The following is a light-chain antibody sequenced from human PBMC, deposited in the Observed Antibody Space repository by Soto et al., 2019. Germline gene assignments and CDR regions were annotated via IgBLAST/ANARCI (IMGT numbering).Light chain of an antibody. CDR3: QQYGSSPT. Sequence: EIVLTQSPGTLSLSPGERATLSCRASQSVSSSYLAWYQQKPGQAPRLLIYGASSRATGIPDRFSGSGSGTDFTLTISRLEPDDVAVYYCQQYGSSPTFGQGTRLEIK. J-gene: IGKJ5*01. V-gene: IGKV3-20*01. CDR1: QSVSSSY. CDR2: GAS.